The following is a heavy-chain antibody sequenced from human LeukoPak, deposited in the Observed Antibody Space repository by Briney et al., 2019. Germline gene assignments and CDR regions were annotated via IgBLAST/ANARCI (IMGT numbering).Heavy chain of an antibody. J-gene: IGHJ4*02. Sequence: GGSLRLSCAASGFTFSSYWMSWVRQAPGKGLEWVSAISGSGGSTYYADSVKGRFTISRDNSKNTLYLQMNSLRAEDTAVYYCAKDVRSGYYTYFDYWGQGTLVTVSS. CDR2: ISGSGGST. CDR1: GFTFSSYW. D-gene: IGHD3-3*01. CDR3: AKDVRSGYYTYFDY. V-gene: IGHV3-23*01.